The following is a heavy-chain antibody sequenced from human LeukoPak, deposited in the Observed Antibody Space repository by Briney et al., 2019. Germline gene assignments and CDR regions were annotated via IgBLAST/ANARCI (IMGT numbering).Heavy chain of an antibody. CDR3: ARDPSDIVATFLAY. CDR1: GYTFTDYY. V-gene: IGHV1-2*02. D-gene: IGHD5-12*01. J-gene: IGHJ4*02. CDR2: INPNRGDT. Sequence: ASVKVSCKASGYTFTDYYMHWVRQAPGQDLEWMGWINPNRGDTNYAQKFQGRVTMTRDTSSSTAYMELSRLKSDDTAVYYCARDPSDIVATFLAYWGQGTLVAVSS.